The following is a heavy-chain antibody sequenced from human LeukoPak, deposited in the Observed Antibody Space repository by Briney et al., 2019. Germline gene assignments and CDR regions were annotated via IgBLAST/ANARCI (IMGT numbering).Heavy chain of an antibody. J-gene: IGHJ4*02. CDR1: GGSFSGYY. CDR2: INHSGSA. Sequence: PSETLSLTCAVYGGSFSGYYWTWIRQPPGKGLEWIGEINHSGSANYNPSLKSRVTISLDTSKNQFSLKLSSVTAADTAVYYCARGQGTVTTHWGQGALVTVSS. V-gene: IGHV4-34*01. CDR3: ARGQGTVTTH. D-gene: IGHD4-17*01.